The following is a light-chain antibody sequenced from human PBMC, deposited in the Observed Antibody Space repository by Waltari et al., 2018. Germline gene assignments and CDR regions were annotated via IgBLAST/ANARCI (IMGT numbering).Light chain of an antibody. CDR2: DVN. CDR3: TSYARSSRVV. V-gene: IGLV2-14*01. CDR1: SSDICGYNY. J-gene: IGLJ2*01. Sequence: QSALTPPPSVSGSPGQSIAISCTGTSSDICGYNYVSWYQQHPGKAPKLVIYDVNNRPSGVSDRFSGSKSGNTASLTISGLQAEDEADYYCTSYARSSRVVFGGGTKLTVL.